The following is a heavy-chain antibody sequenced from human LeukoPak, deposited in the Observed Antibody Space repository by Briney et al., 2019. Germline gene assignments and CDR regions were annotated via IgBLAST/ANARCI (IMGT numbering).Heavy chain of an antibody. D-gene: IGHD2-2*01. CDR3: ATSISAAMAPFDY. V-gene: IGHV3-64*01. CDR1: GFTFSSYA. CDR2: ISSNGGST. Sequence: GGSLRLSCAASGFTFSSYAMHWVRQAPGKGLEYVSAISSNGGSTYYANSVKGRFTMSRDNSKNTLYLQMGSLRAEDMAVYYCATSISAAMAPFDYWGQGTLVTVSS. J-gene: IGHJ4*02.